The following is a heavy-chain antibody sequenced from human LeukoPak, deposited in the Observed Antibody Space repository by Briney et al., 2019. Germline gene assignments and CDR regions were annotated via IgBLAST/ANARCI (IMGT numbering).Heavy chain of an antibody. V-gene: IGHV1-69*05. CDR2: IIPIFGTA. CDR1: GGTFSSYA. D-gene: IGHD5-24*01. Sequence: GSSVKVSCKASGGTFSSYAISWVRQAPGQGLEWMGGIIPIFGTANYAQKFQGRVTITTDESTSTAYVELSSLRSEDTAVYYCASSRDGYNYSFDYWGQGTLVTVSS. J-gene: IGHJ4*02. CDR3: ASSRDGYNYSFDY.